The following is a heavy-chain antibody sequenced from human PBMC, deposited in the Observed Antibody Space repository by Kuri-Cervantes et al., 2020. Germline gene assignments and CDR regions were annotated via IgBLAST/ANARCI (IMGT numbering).Heavy chain of an antibody. J-gene: IGHJ5*02. CDR2: ISYDGSNK. V-gene: IGHV3-30-3*01. D-gene: IGHD3-3*01. CDR1: GFTFSSYW. CDR3: ARDSGNYDFWSGFPASLGGWFDP. Sequence: GESLKISCAASGFTFSSYWMSWVRRAPGKGLEWVAVISYDGSNKYYADSVKGRFIISRDNSKNTLYLQMNSLRAEDTAVYYCARDSGNYDFWSGFPASLGGWFDPWGQGTLVTVSS.